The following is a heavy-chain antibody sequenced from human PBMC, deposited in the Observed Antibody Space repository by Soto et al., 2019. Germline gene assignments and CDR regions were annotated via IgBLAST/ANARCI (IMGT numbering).Heavy chain of an antibody. V-gene: IGHV4-59*01. CDR2: IYYSGST. CDR1: GGSISSYY. J-gene: IGHJ3*02. CDR3: ARWDMVRGVGHDFDI. D-gene: IGHD3-10*01. Sequence: SETLSLTCTVSGGSISSYYWSWIRQPPGKGLEWIGYIYYSGSTNYNPSLKSRVTISVDTSKNQFSLKLSSVTAADTAVYYCARWDMVRGVGHDFDIWGQGTMVTV.